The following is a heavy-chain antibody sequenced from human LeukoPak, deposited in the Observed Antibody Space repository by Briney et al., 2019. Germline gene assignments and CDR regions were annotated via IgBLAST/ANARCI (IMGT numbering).Heavy chain of an antibody. D-gene: IGHD5-12*01. CDR1: GITFSTFA. Sequence: PGGTLRLSCAASGITFSTFAMTWVRHTPGRGLECVSVISGGGDRTYYAESVKGRFTISRDNSKNTLYLQMNSLRAEDTAVYYCAKGHSAYGTGFDFWGQGTLVTVSS. V-gene: IGHV3-23*01. J-gene: IGHJ4*02. CDR3: AKGHSAYGTGFDF. CDR2: ISGGGDRT.